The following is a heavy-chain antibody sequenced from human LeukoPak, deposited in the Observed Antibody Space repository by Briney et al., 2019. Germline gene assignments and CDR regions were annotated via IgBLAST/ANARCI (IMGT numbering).Heavy chain of an antibody. Sequence: PGGSLRLSCAASGFTFSSYSMNWVRQAPGKGLEWVSSISSSSSYIYYADSVKGRFTISRDNSKNILYLQMNSLRAEDTAVYYCVRGNYYDPVGNGMDVWARGPRSPSP. CDR2: ISSSSSYI. D-gene: IGHD3-22*01. J-gene: IGHJ6*02. CDR1: GFTFSSYS. V-gene: IGHV3-21*01. CDR3: VRGNYYDPVGNGMDV.